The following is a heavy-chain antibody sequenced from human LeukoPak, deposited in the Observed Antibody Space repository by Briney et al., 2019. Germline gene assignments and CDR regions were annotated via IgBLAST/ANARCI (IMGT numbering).Heavy chain of an antibody. J-gene: IGHJ4*02. V-gene: IGHV7-4-1*02. CDR1: GYTFISYV. D-gene: IGHD6-6*01. Sequence: ASVKVSCKASGYTFISYVMTWVRQAPGQGLEWMGWINTNTGNPTYAQGFTGRFVFSLDTSVSTAYLQISSQKAEDTAVYYCARAHSYSTSSLPGYWGQGTLVTVSS. CDR3: ARAHSYSTSSLPGY. CDR2: INTNTGNP.